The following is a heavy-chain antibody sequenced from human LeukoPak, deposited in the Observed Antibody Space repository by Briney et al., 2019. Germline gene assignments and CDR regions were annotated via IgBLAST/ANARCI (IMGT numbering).Heavy chain of an antibody. CDR3: ARDDRSPNYYYYYGMDV. V-gene: IGHV1-69*04. CDR2: TIPIFGIA. J-gene: IGHJ6*02. D-gene: IGHD1-14*01. Sequence: ASVKVSCKASGGTFSSYAISWVRQAPGQGLEWMGRTIPIFGIANYAQKFQGRVTITADKSTSTAYMELSSLRSEDTAVYYCARDDRSPNYYYYYGMDVWGQGTTVTVSS. CDR1: GGTFSSYA.